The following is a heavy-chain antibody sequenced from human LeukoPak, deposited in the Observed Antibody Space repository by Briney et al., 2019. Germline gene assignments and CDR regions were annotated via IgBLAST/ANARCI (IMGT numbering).Heavy chain of an antibody. D-gene: IGHD5-24*01. CDR1: GFTFSSYA. V-gene: IGHV3-48*03. J-gene: IGHJ4*02. CDR3: ARVPRDLPPYFDY. CDR2: ISSSGSTI. Sequence: GGSLRLSCAASGFTFSSYAMHWVRQAPGKGLEWVSYISSSGSTIYYADSVKGRFTISRDNAKNSLYLQMNSLRAEDTAVYYCARVPRDLPPYFDYWGQGTLVTVSS.